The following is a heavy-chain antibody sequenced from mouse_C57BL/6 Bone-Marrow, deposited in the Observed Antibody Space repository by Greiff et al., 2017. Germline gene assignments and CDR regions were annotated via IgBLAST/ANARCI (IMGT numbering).Heavy chain of an antibody. D-gene: IGHD1-1*01. CDR1: GYSITSGYD. Sequence: EVKVEESGPGMVKPSQSLSLTCTVTGYSITSGYDWHWIRHFPGNKLEWMGYISYSGSTNYNPSLKSRISITHDTSKNHFFLKLNSVTTEDTATYYCARGRDYYGSSRDYAMDYWGQGTSVTVSS. CDR3: ARGRDYYGSSRDYAMDY. CDR2: ISYSGST. V-gene: IGHV3-1*01. J-gene: IGHJ4*01.